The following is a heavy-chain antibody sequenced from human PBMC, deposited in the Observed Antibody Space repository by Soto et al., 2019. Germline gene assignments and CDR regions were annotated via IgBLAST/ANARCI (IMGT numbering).Heavy chain of an antibody. D-gene: IGHD3-22*01. Sequence: PSETLSLTCTVSGGSISSGGYYWSWIRQHPGKGLEWIGYIYYSGSTYYNPSLKSRVTISVDTSKNQFSLKLSSVTAADTAVYYCARDRHYYYDSSGRGYGMDVWGQGTTVTVSS. CDR3: ARDRHYYYDSSGRGYGMDV. V-gene: IGHV4-31*03. CDR2: IYYSGST. CDR1: GGSISSGGYY. J-gene: IGHJ6*02.